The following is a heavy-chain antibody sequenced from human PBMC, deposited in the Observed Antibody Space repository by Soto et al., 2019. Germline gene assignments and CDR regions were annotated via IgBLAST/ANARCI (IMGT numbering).Heavy chain of an antibody. D-gene: IGHD2-15*01. V-gene: IGHV3-66*01. CDR3: ARAAVLCDGGRCYGIPLDV. Sequence: EVQLVETGGGLVQPGGSLRLSCAASGFTVSRKYMTWVRQAPGKGLEWVSLIQSGGTTYYADSVKGRFTISRDTSENTLHLQMDSLRVEDTAVYYCARAAVLCDGGRCYGIPLDVWGKGNTVTVSS. CDR1: GFTVSRKY. CDR2: IQSGGTT. J-gene: IGHJ6*04.